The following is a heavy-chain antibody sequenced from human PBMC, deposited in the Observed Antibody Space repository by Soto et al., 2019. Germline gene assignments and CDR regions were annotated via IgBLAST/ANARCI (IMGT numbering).Heavy chain of an antibody. Sequence: EVQLVESGGGLIQPGGSLRLSCAASGFIVSSTYMSWVRQAPGKGLECVSIFYSGGSTYYAESVKGRFTISRDISKNTLYLQMNSLRAEDTAVYYCARGGWDAFDIWGQGTMVTVSS. J-gene: IGHJ3*02. CDR1: GFIVSSTY. D-gene: IGHD2-15*01. V-gene: IGHV3-53*01. CDR2: FYSGGST. CDR3: ARGGWDAFDI.